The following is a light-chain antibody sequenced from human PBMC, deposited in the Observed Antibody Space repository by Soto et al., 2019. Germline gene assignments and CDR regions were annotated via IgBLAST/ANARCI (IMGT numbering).Light chain of an antibody. CDR2: GAP. V-gene: IGKV3-15*01. Sequence: VVTQAPATLSVSPGERATRSCRASQNLRSSLAWYQQKPGQAPRLLIYGAPTRATGIPARFSGSGSGTDFTLTISSLEPEDFAVYYCQQYNNWPPITFGQGTRLDIK. CDR1: QNLRSS. CDR3: QQYNNWPPIT. J-gene: IGKJ5*01.